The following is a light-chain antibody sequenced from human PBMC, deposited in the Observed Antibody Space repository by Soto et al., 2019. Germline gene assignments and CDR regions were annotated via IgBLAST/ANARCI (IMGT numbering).Light chain of an antibody. J-gene: IGKJ4*02. CDR3: QQYHSWPA. CDR2: GAA. Sequence: EIVMTQSPATLSVSLGERVTLSCRASKSVFSSLAWYQQKPGQAPRLLIYGAATRPIGIPARFSGSGSGTEFPLTNSSLQSEDLAVYYWQQYHSWPAFGRGTRVEIK. V-gene: IGKV3-15*01. CDR1: KSVFSS.